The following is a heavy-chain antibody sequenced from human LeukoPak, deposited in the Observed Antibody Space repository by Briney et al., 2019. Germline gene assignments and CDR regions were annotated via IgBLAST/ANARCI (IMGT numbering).Heavy chain of an antibody. V-gene: IGHV3-21*01. D-gene: IGHD2-15*01. Sequence: GGSLRLSCEASGFTFSNYWMSWVRQAPGKGLEWVSSISSSSSYIYYADSVKGRFTISRDNAKNSLYLQMNSLRAEDTAVYYCARVGRDDAFDIWGQGTMVTVSS. J-gene: IGHJ3*02. CDR3: ARVGRDDAFDI. CDR1: GFTFSNYW. CDR2: ISSSSSYI.